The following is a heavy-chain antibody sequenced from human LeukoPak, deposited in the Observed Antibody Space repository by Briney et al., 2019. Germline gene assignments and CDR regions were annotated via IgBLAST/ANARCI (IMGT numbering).Heavy chain of an antibody. CDR2: INHSGST. V-gene: IGHV4-39*07. Sequence: PSETLSLTCTVSGGSISSTTYYWGWIRQPPGKGLEWIGEINHSGSTNYNPSLKSRVTISVDTSKNQFSLKLSSVTAADTAVYYCARGYCSGGSCYSWFDPWGQGTLVTVSS. D-gene: IGHD2-15*01. CDR1: GGSISSTTYY. J-gene: IGHJ5*02. CDR3: ARGYCSGGSCYSWFDP.